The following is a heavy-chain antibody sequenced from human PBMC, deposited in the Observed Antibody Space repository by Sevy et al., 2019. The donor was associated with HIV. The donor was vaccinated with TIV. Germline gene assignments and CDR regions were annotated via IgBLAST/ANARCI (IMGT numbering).Heavy chain of an antibody. CDR3: ARAMGYCSSTSCYHYYYYGMDV. Sequence: SETLSLTCAVYGGSFSGYYWSWIRQPPGKGLEWIGEINHSGSTNYNPSLKSRVTISVDTSNNQFSLKLSSVTAADTAVYYCARAMGYCSSTSCYHYYYYGMDVWGQGTTVTVSS. J-gene: IGHJ6*02. V-gene: IGHV4-34*01. CDR2: INHSGST. CDR1: GGSFSGYY. D-gene: IGHD2-2*01.